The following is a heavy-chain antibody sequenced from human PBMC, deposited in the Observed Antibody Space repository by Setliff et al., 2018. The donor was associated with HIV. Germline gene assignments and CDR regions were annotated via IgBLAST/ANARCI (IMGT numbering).Heavy chain of an antibody. CDR1: GGSISSGDYY. V-gene: IGHV4-39*07. Sequence: PSETLSLTCTVSGGSISSGDYYWSWIRQSPGKGLEWIGNIYHTGSSYYNPSLNDRATISLDTSKNQFSLKLNSVTAADTAVYYCARDVLDSVISVYGFWGQGIPVTVSS. D-gene: IGHD3-16*02. CDR3: ARDVLDSVISVYGF. J-gene: IGHJ4*02. CDR2: IYHTGSS.